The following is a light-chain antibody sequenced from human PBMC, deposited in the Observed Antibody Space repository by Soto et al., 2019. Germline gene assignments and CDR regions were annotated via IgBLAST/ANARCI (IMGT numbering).Light chain of an antibody. J-gene: IGKJ2*01. CDR3: QQYDGSPLYT. V-gene: IGKV3-20*01. Sequence: PGDSATLSCRASQRIRSTYLAWYQQKPGQAPRLLIYDASSRATGIPDRFSGSGSGTDCYLTISRLEPEDFAVYYCQQYDGSPLYTVGQGTKLEIK. CDR2: DAS. CDR1: QRIRSTY.